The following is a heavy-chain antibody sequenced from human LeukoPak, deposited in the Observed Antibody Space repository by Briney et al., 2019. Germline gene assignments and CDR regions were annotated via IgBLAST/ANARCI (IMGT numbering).Heavy chain of an antibody. CDR1: GFTFSDYY. V-gene: IGHV3-11*05. CDR2: ISSSSSYT. D-gene: IGHD3-22*01. CDR3: ARDAHCDSSGYLPDY. Sequence: GGSLRLSCAASGFTFSDYYMSWIRQAPGKGLEGVSYISSSSSYTNYADSVKGRFTISRDNAKNSLYLQMNSLRAEDTAVYYCARDAHCDSSGYLPDYWGQGTLVTVSS. J-gene: IGHJ4*02.